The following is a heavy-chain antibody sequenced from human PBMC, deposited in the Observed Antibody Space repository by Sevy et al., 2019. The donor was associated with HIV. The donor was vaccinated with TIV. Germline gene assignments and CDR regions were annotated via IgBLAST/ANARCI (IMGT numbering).Heavy chain of an antibody. CDR3: AKAQSKYIAVNV. D-gene: IGHD6-19*01. Sequence: GGSLRLSCAASGFTLDDYTMHWVRQVPGKALEWVSLISRDDGSTYYADSVKGRFTISRDNSKNSLYLQMNSLRIEDTALYYCAKAQSKYIAVNVWGKGTTVTVSS. CDR2: ISRDDGST. V-gene: IGHV3-43*01. J-gene: IGHJ6*04. CDR1: GFTLDDYT.